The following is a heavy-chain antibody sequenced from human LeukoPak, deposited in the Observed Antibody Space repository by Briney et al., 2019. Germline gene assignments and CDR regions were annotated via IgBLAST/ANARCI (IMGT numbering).Heavy chain of an antibody. CDR2: IRGSGVTT. J-gene: IGHJ6*03. CDR3: AKFVRYYYCMDV. Sequence: GGSLRLSCAASGFTFRGYGMSWVRQAPGKGLEWVSAIRGSGVTTYYADSVKGRFTISRDNSKNTLYLQMNSLRAEDTAIYYCAKFVRYYYCMDVWGKGTTVTISS. V-gene: IGHV3-23*01. D-gene: IGHD2-21*01. CDR1: GFTFRGYG.